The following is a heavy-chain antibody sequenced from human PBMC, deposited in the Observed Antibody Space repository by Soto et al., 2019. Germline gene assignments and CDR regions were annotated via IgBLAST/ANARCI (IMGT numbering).Heavy chain of an antibody. CDR3: ARALGSWGAYYFDY. D-gene: IGHD3-16*01. CDR2: IYWDDDK. V-gene: IGHV2-5*02. Sequence: GPTLVNPTQTLTLTCTFSGFSLNTYGVGVGWIRQPPGKALEWLALIYWDDDKRYSPSLKSRLTITKDTSKNQVVLTMTNMDPVDTVTYYCARALGSWGAYYFDYWGQGTLVTSPQ. CDR1: GFSLNTYGVG. J-gene: IGHJ4*02.